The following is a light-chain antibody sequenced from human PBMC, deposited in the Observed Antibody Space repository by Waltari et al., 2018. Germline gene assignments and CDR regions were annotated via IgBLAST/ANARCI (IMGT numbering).Light chain of an antibody. CDR3: CSYVGSAISV. CDR1: SSVIAKYNL. Sequence: HSALTQTASVSGSPGQAITISCSGSSSVIAKYNLVSWYQQHPGKAPTLLIYDVNKRPSQVSNRFSGSKSGNTAFLTISGLQTADEADYYCCSYVGSAISVFGGGTKLTVL. CDR2: DVN. J-gene: IGLJ3*02. V-gene: IGLV2-23*02.